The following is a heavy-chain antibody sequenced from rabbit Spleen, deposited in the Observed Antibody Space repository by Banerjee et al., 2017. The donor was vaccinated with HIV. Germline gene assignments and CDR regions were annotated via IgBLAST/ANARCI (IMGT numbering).Heavy chain of an antibody. CDR1: GVSLNDKDV. Sequence: QEQLEESGGGLVKPEGSLTLTCKASGVSLNDKDVMCWVRQAPGKGLEWIACVNGADSVGNAYYASCAKGRFTISKASSTTVTLQMTSLTAADTATYFCARGGYGSSSSDYQGFKLWGPGTLVTVS. V-gene: IGHV1S45*01. D-gene: IGHD1-1*01. CDR3: ARGGYGSSSSDYQGFKL. CDR2: VNGADSVGNA. J-gene: IGHJ4*01.